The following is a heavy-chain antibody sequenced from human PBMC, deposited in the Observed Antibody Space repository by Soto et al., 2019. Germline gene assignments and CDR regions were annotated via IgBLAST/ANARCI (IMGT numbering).Heavy chain of an antibody. CDR1: GYTFTRTG. D-gene: IGHD3-22*01. V-gene: IGHV1-18*01. CDR3: ARDLDTSGYYGTTFYY. Sequence: AAVKVSCKASGYTFTRTGIIWVRQAPGQGLERMGWISAYNGNTNYAQKLQGRVTMTTDTSTTTAYMELRSLKSDDTAVYYCARDLDTSGYYGTTFYYWGQGTLVLVSS. J-gene: IGHJ4*02. CDR2: ISAYNGNT.